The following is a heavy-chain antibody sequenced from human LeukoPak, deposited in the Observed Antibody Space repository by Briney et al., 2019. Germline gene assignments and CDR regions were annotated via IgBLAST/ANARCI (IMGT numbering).Heavy chain of an antibody. J-gene: IGHJ4*02. CDR3: ARGSIWYRNFFDY. D-gene: IGHD2-8*01. CDR2: INAGSGNT. CDR1: GYTFTSYA. Sequence: ASVKVSCKASGYTFTSYAVHWVRQAPGQRLEWMGWINAGSGNTKYSQKFQGRVTITRDTSASTAYMELSSLRSEDTAVFYCARGSIWYRNFFDYWGQGTLVTVSS. V-gene: IGHV1-3*01.